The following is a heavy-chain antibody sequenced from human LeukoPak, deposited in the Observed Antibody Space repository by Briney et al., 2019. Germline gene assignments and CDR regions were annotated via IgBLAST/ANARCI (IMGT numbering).Heavy chain of an antibody. CDR1: GFTFSSYW. CDR2: ISYDGSSK. Sequence: GGSLRLSCAASGFTFSSYWMSWVRQAPGKGLEWVAVISYDGSSKYYADSVKGRFTISRDNSKSTLCLQMNSLRAEDTAVYYCARARSSYGYGDAFDIWGQGTMVTVSS. V-gene: IGHV3-30*03. D-gene: IGHD5-18*01. CDR3: ARARSSYGYGDAFDI. J-gene: IGHJ3*02.